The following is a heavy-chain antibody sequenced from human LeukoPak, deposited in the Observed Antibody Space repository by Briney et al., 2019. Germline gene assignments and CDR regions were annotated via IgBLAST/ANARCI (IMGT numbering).Heavy chain of an antibody. V-gene: IGHV4-4*07. D-gene: IGHD1-26*01. Sequence: SETLSLTCTVSGGSISSYYWSWIRQPAGKGLEWIGRIYTSGSTNYNAFLKSRVSMSVDTSKNQFSLKLSSVTAADTAVFYCARENSESYREFDYWGQGTLVTVSS. J-gene: IGHJ4*02. CDR1: GGSISSYY. CDR2: IYTSGST. CDR3: ARENSESYREFDY.